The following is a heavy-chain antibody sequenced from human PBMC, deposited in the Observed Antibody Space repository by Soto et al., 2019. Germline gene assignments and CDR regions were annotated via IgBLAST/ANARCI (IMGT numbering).Heavy chain of an antibody. Sequence: SVKGSCKGAGYGFTGDGISSGRQAPGQGLEWMGSISAYNGSTNYAQKLQGRVTMTTDTSTSTAYLELSSLRSDDTTVYCCARDDVAVAGTQSIEYWGQGTLVTVPS. D-gene: IGHD6-19*01. J-gene: IGHJ4*02. CDR1: GYGFTGDG. CDR3: ARDDVAVAGTQSIEY. V-gene: IGHV1-18*01. CDR2: ISAYNGST.